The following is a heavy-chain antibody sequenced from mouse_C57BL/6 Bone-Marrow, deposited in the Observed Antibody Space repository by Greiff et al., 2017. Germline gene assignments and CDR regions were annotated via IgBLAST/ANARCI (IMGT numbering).Heavy chain of an antibody. CDR1: GYTFPSYT. J-gene: IGHJ3*01. V-gene: IGHV1-4*01. Sequence: VQLQQSGAELARPGASVKMSCKASGYTFPSYTMHWVKQRPGQGLEWIGYINPSSGYTKYNQKFKDKATLTADKSSSTAYMQLSSLTSEDSAVYYCARRSFAYWGQGTLVTVSA. CDR3: ARRSFAY. CDR2: INPSSGYT.